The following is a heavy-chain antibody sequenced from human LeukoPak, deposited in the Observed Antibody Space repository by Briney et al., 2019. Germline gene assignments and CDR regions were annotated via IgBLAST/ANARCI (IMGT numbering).Heavy chain of an antibody. Sequence: GASVKVSCKASGYTFTGYYMHWVRQAPGQGLEWMGWINPNSGGTNYAQKFQGRVTMTRDTSISTAYMELSRLRSDDAAVYYCARTVSYDFWSGYSWFDPWGQGTLVTVSS. CDR3: ARTVSYDFWSGYSWFDP. V-gene: IGHV1-2*02. D-gene: IGHD3-3*01. CDR2: INPNSGGT. J-gene: IGHJ5*02. CDR1: GYTFTGYY.